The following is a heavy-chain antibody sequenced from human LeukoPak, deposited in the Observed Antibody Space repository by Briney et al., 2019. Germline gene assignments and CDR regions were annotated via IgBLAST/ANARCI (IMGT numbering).Heavy chain of an antibody. D-gene: IGHD2-15*01. CDR1: GYTFTGYY. V-gene: IGHV1-2*02. CDR2: INPNSGGT. CDR3: ASRPDQHLLYYFDY. Sequence: EASVKVSCKASGYTFTGYYMHWERQAPGQGLEWMGWINPNSGGTKYAQKFQGRVTMTSDASISTAYMELSSLRSDDTAVYYCASRPDQHLLYYFDYWGQGTLVTVSS. J-gene: IGHJ4*02.